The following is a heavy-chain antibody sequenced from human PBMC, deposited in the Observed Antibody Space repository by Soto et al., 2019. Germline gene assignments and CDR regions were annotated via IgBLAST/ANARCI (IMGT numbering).Heavy chain of an antibody. CDR3: AGYNWNNYFDP. CDR2: IYHSGST. Sequence: PSETLSLTCTVSGGSVRDGSYYWAWLRQPPGKGLEWIGHIYHSGSTIYNPSLKSRVTISIDTSKSQFSLNLNSMTAADTAVYYCAGYNWNNYFDPWGQGTLVTVSS. CDR1: GGSVRDGSYY. D-gene: IGHD1-20*01. J-gene: IGHJ5*02. V-gene: IGHV4-61*01.